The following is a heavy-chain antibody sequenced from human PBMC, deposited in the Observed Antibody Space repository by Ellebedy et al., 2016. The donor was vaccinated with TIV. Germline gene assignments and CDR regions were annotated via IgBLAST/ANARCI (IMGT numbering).Heavy chain of an antibody. CDR1: GLTFRNYA. Sequence: GESLKISCSASGLTFRNYAMHWVRQAPGKGLEYVSAISNNGGSTYYADSVKGRFTISRDNSKNTLYLQMSSLTPEDTAVYYCVPIMVVAFEYWGQGTLVTVSS. CDR2: ISNNGGST. D-gene: IGHD2-8*01. V-gene: IGHV3-64D*09. CDR3: VPIMVVAFEY. J-gene: IGHJ4*02.